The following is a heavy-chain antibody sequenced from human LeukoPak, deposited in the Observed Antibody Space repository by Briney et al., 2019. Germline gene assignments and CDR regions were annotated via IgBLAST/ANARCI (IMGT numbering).Heavy chain of an antibody. V-gene: IGHV3-11*04. D-gene: IGHD6-13*01. CDR3: AKDIGPIALDAFDI. Sequence: PGGSLRLSCAASGFTFSDYYMSWIRQAPGKGLEWVSYISSSGSTIYYADSVKGRFTISRDNAKNSLYLQMNSLRAEDTAVYYCAKDIGPIALDAFDIWGQGTMVTVSS. CDR1: GFTFSDYY. J-gene: IGHJ3*02. CDR2: ISSSGSTI.